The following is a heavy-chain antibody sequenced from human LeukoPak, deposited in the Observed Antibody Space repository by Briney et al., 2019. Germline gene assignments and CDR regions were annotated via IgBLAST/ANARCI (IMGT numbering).Heavy chain of an antibody. Sequence: GGSLRLSCAASGFTFSSYWMHWVRQAPGKGLVWVSRVNSDGSSTSYADSVRGRFTISRDNAKNTPYLQMNSLRADDTAVYYCAKSRSPFGGVADYWGQGTLVTVSS. J-gene: IGHJ4*02. CDR1: GFTFSSYW. D-gene: IGHD3-16*01. CDR2: VNSDGSST. CDR3: AKSRSPFGGVADY. V-gene: IGHV3-74*01.